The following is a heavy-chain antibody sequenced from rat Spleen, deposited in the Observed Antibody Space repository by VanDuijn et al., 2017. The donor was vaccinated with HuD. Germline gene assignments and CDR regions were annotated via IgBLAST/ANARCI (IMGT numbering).Heavy chain of an antibody. V-gene: IGHV5-29*01. Sequence: EVQLVESGGGLVQPGSPLKLSCAASGFTFSDYYMAWVRQAPTKGLEWVATISYDGSSTYDRDSVKGRFTISRDNAKSTLYLQMDSLRSEDTATYYWARHGYYYSSYIYDPYWYFDFWGPGTMVTVSS. CDR1: GFTFSDYY. J-gene: IGHJ1*01. CDR3: ARHGYYYSSYIYDPYWYFDF. CDR2: ISYDGSST. D-gene: IGHD1-2*01.